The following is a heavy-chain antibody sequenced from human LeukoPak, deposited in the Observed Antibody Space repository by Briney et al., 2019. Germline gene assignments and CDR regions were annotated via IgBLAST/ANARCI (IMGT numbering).Heavy chain of an antibody. J-gene: IGHJ4*02. Sequence: GGSLRLSCAASGFTFSNYELNWVRQAPGEGLGWVSYISFSGDSMYYADSVKGRFTISRDNAKNSLYLQMNSLRAEDTAVYYCARGGPVGGFDYWGQGTLVTVSS. CDR3: ARGGPVGGFDY. V-gene: IGHV3-48*03. D-gene: IGHD4-23*01. CDR1: GFTFSNYE. CDR2: ISFSGDSM.